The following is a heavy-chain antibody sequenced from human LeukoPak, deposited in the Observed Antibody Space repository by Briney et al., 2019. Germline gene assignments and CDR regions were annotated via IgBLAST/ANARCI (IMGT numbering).Heavy chain of an antibody. D-gene: IGHD6-13*01. CDR3: AKDIGAHSSSWYNYYYGMDV. V-gene: IGHV3-23*01. J-gene: IGHJ6*02. Sequence: GGSLRLSCVGSGFIFRSYAVTWVRQAPGKGLEWVSSITANGDATYYADSVKGRFTISRDNSKSTLYLQMSSLRAEDTALYYCAKDIGAHSSSWYNYYYGMDVWGQGTTVTVSS. CDR1: GFIFRSYA. CDR2: ITANGDAT.